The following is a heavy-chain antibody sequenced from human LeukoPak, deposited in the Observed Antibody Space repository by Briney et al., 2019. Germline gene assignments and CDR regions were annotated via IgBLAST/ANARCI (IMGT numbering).Heavy chain of an antibody. Sequence: SGTLSLTCAVYGGSFSDYYWTWIRQPPGKGLEWIGHVSHSGGTNYNPSLKSRVTISADTSKNQFSLRLRSVTAAGTGVYYCGRDGGYCGGGGCYSDYWGQGVLVTVSS. J-gene: IGHJ4*02. CDR1: GGSFSDYY. V-gene: IGHV4-34*01. CDR3: GRDGGYCGGGGCYSDY. D-gene: IGHD2-15*01. CDR2: VSHSGGT.